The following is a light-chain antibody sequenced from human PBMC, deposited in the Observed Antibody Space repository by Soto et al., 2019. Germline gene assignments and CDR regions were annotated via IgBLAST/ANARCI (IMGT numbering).Light chain of an antibody. J-gene: IGKJ5*01. CDR3: QQYGSSPIT. V-gene: IGKV3-20*01. CDR2: DAS. CDR1: QRVSSSTY. Sequence: IVLTQSPGTLSLSPGERATLSCRASQRVSSSTYLAWYQQKPGQAPRLLIYDASSRATGIPDRFSGSGSGTDFTLTISRLEPEDFAVYYCQQYGSSPITFGQGTRLEIK.